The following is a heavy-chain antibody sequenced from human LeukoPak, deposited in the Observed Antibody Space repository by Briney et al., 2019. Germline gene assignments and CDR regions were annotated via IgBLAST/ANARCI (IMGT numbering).Heavy chain of an antibody. V-gene: IGHV4-59*01. D-gene: IGHD5-18*01. CDR1: GGSISSYY. CDR3: ARKTHTARMNAFDI. J-gene: IGHJ3*02. CDR2: IYYSGST. Sequence: SETLSLTCTVSGGSISSYYWSWIRQPPGKGLEWIGYIYYSGSTNYNPSLKSRVTISVDTFKNQFSLKLSSVTAADTAVYYCARKTHTARMNAFDIWGQGTMVTVSS.